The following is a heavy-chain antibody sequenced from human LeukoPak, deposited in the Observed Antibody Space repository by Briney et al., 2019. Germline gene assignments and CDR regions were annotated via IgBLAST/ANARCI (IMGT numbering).Heavy chain of an antibody. D-gene: IGHD1-1*01. V-gene: IGHV3-30*02. J-gene: IGHJ4*02. CDR1: GFTFSSFG. CDR3: AKDGHWTFDY. Sequence: GGSLRLSCAASGFTFSSFGTHWVRQAPGKGLAWVAFLGHEGTNKYYAESVKGRFTISRDDSKNTLFLQMDSLRPEDTAVYYCAKDGHWTFDYWGQGTLVTVSS. CDR2: LGHEGTNK.